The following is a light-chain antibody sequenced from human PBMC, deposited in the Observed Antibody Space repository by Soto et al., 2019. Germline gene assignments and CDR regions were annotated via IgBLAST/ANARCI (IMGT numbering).Light chain of an antibody. CDR1: SSNIGNNY. V-gene: IGLV1-51*02. J-gene: IGLJ2*01. Sequence: QSVLTQPPSVSEAPGQTVTISCSGSSSNIGNNYVSWYQQLPGTAPKLLIYENNKRPSGIPDRFSGSKSGTSATLGITGLQTGDEADYYCGTWDSSLSAVVFGGGTKLTVL. CDR3: GTWDSSLSAVV. CDR2: ENN.